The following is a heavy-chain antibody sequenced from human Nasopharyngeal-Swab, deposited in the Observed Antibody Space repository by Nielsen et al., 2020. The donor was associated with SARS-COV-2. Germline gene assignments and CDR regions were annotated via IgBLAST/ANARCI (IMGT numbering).Heavy chain of an antibody. J-gene: IGHJ5*02. D-gene: IGHD6-19*01. CDR1: GYTFTGYY. V-gene: IGHV1-2*04. Sequence: ASVKVSCKASGYTFTGYYMHWVRQAPGQGVEWMGWINPNSGGTNYAQKFQGWVTMTRDTSISTAYMELSRLRSDDTAVYYCARDRRDSSGTHNWFDPWGQGTRVTVSS. CDR3: ARDRRDSSGTHNWFDP. CDR2: INPNSGGT.